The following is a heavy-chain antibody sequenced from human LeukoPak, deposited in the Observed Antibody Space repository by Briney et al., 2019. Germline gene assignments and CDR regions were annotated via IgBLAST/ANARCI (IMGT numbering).Heavy chain of an antibody. J-gene: IGHJ4*02. CDR3: GRGVGATSYFDY. Sequence: PSETLSLTCTVSGGSTSSYYWSWIRHPPGKGLEWIGYIYYSGSTNYNPSLKSRVTISVPTSKNQFSLKLSSVTAADTAVYYCGRGVGATSYFDYWGQGTLVTVSS. D-gene: IGHD1-26*01. CDR2: IYYSGST. V-gene: IGHV4-59*01. CDR1: GGSTSSYY.